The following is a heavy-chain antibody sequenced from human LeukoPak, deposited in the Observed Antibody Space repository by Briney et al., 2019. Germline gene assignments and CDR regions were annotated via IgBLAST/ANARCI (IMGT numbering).Heavy chain of an antibody. V-gene: IGHV3-48*01. D-gene: IGHD4-23*01. CDR2: ISSGGSTI. CDR1: GFTFSSYS. CDR3: ARDYGGNSGGELDY. Sequence: GGSLRLSCAASGFTFSSYSMNWVRQAPGKGLEWVSYISSGGSTIYYADSVKGRFTIPRDNSKNTLYLQMNSLRAEDTAVYYCARDYGGNSGGELDYWGQGTLVTVSS. J-gene: IGHJ4*02.